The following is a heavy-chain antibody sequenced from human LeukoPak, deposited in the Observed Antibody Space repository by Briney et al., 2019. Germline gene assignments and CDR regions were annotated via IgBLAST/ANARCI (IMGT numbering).Heavy chain of an antibody. CDR3: ARGSPRYYYDSSGYFSLRY. V-gene: IGHV4-31*03. Sequence: SSETLSLTCTVSGGSISSGGYYWSWIRQHPGKGLEWIGYIYYSGTTYYNPSLKSRVTISVDKSKNQFSLKLSSVTAADTAVYYCARGSPRYYYDSSGYFSLRYWGQGTLVTVSS. CDR1: GGSISSGGYY. D-gene: IGHD3-22*01. J-gene: IGHJ4*02. CDR2: IYYSGTT.